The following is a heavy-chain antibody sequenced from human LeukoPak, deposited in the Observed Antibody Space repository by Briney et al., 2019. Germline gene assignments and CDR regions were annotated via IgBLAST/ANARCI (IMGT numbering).Heavy chain of an antibody. Sequence: PGGSLRLSCAASGFTFSSYAMHWVRQAPGKGLEWVAVISYDGSNKYYADSVKGRFTISRDNSKNTLYLQMNSLRAEDTAVYYCASFPYGDYSPDAFDIWGQGTMVTVSS. CDR1: GFTFSSYA. V-gene: IGHV3-30-3*01. CDR2: ISYDGSNK. CDR3: ASFPYGDYSPDAFDI. J-gene: IGHJ3*02. D-gene: IGHD4-17*01.